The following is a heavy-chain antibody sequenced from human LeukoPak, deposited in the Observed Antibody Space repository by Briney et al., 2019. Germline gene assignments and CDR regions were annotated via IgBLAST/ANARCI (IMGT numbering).Heavy chain of an antibody. CDR1: GYAFTSYY. Sequence: ASVKVSCRASGYAFTSYYMHCVRQATGQGLEWRVIINPSGGSTSYAQKFQGRDTMTTDTSTSTVYMVLSSLRSEATAAYYCSRDRGDFISADWFDPWREGRLLTVHS. CDR2: INPSGGST. CDR3: SRDRGDFISADWFDP. J-gene: IGHJ5*02. D-gene: IGHD3-10*01. V-gene: IGHV1-46*01.